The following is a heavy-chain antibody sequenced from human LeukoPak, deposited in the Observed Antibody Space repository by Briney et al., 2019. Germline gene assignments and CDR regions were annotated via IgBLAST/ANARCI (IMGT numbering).Heavy chain of an antibody. D-gene: IGHD3-22*01. CDR1: GYTFTSYY. Sequence: ASVKVSFKASGYTFTSYYMHWVRQAPGQGLEWMGIINPSGGSTSYAQKFQGRVTMTRDTSTSTVYMELSSLRSEDTAVYYCARDGDSSSSRWRGEGKRPPKNWFDPWGQGTLVTVSS. J-gene: IGHJ5*02. CDR3: ARDGDSSSSRWRGEGKRPPKNWFDP. V-gene: IGHV1-46*01. CDR2: INPSGGST.